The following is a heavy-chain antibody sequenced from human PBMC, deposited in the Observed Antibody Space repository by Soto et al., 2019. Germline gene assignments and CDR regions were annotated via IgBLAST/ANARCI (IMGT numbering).Heavy chain of an antibody. CDR3: ARHCGSNWDIDS. CDR1: GYSFTTYY. Sequence: PGESLKISCKGSGYSFTTYYISWVRLMPGKGLEWMGRINPCDSNTNYSPSFQGHVTISADKSIITAYLQWSSLKASDAAMYYCARHCGSNWDIDSWGQGTLVTVSS. D-gene: IGHD1-26*01. J-gene: IGHJ4*02. V-gene: IGHV5-10-1*01. CDR2: INPCDSNT.